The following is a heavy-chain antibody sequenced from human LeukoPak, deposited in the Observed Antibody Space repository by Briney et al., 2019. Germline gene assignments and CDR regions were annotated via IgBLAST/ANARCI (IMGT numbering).Heavy chain of an antibody. D-gene: IGHD5-18*01. J-gene: IGHJ4*02. V-gene: IGHV3-13*01. CDR1: GFTFTTYD. CDR2: IGTTGDT. Sequence: GGSLRLFCAASGFTFTTYDMHWVRQATEKGLEWVSAIGTTGDTYYPGSVKGRFTISRENAKNSLYLQMNSLRAEDTAVYYCARGSLTAMVTSFDYWGQGTLVTVSS. CDR3: ARGSLTAMVTSFDY.